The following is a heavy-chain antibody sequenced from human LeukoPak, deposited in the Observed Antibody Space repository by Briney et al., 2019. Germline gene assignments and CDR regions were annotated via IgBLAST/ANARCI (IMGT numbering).Heavy chain of an antibody. CDR3: ARHSCYDS. CDR1: GFTFSTYS. J-gene: IGHJ4*02. V-gene: IGHV5-51*01. CDR2: IYAGDSST. D-gene: IGHD3-16*01. Sequence: GESLKISCKGSGFTFSTYSFAWVRQTPGKGLEWMGVIYAGDSSTRYSPSFQGQVTISVDKSISTAYLQWRSLKASDSAIYYCARHSCYDSWGQGTLVTVSS.